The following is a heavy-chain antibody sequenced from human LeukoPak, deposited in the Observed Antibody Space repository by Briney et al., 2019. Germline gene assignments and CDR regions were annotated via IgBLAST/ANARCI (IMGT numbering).Heavy chain of an antibody. D-gene: IGHD6-19*01. CDR3: ARAKKAVAGFFDY. V-gene: IGHV4-61*02. J-gene: IGHJ4*02. CDR1: GGSISSGSYY. Sequence: SETLSLTCTVSGGSISSGSYYWSWIRQPAGKGLEWIGRIYTSGSTNYNPSLKSRVTISVDTSKNQLSLKLSSVTAADTAVYYCARAKKAVAGFFDYWGQGTLVTVSS. CDR2: IYTSGST.